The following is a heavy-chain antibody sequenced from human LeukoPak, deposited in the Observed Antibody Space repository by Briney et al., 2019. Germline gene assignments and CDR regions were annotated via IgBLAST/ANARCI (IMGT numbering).Heavy chain of an antibody. CDR3: ARCRSYCSSTSCHYNGFDP. D-gene: IGHD2-2*01. Sequence: SETLSLTCTVSGGSISSYYWSWIRQPAGKGLEWIGRIYTSGSTNYNPSLNSRVTMSVDTSKNQFSLKLSSVTAADTAVYYCARCRSYCSSTSCHYNGFDPWGQGTLVTVSS. J-gene: IGHJ5*02. CDR1: GGSISSYY. V-gene: IGHV4-4*07. CDR2: IYTSGST.